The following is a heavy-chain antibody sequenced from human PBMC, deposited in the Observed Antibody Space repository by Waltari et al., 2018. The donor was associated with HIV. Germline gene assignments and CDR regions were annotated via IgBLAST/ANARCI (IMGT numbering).Heavy chain of an antibody. CDR2: SLHSGNT. CDR3: ASGSRRGHSHGIDY. Sequence: QVQLQESGPGLVKPSETLSLTCSVSGYSIESGYYWSWIRQPPGKAREWMGSSLHSGNTYYNPTLKSRLTISLDTSKNQVSLKLSSVTAADTAVYYCASGSRRGHSHGIDYWGQGTLVTVSS. D-gene: IGHD5-18*01. CDR1: GYSIESGYY. J-gene: IGHJ4*02. V-gene: IGHV4-38-2*01.